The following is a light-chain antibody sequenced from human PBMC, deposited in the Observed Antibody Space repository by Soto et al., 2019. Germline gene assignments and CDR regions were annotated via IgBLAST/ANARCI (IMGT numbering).Light chain of an antibody. CDR2: DAS. J-gene: IGKJ2*01. CDR1: QPINKW. CDR3: QEYNSDGPYT. Sequence: DIQLTQSPSTLAASVGDRVTMTCRASQPINKWLAWYQQKPGKAPDLLISDASTLESGVPSRFRGSGSGTEFTLIISSLQTEDVATYYCQEYNSDGPYTVGQGTKLESK. V-gene: IGKV1-5*01.